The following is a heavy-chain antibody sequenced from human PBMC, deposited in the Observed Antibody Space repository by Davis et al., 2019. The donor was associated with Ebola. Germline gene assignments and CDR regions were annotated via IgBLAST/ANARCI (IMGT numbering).Heavy chain of an antibody. CDR2: INHSGST. CDR1: GGSFSGYY. V-gene: IGHV4-34*01. CDR3: ARVDIVTTNWFDP. J-gene: IGHJ5*02. D-gene: IGHD4-11*01. Sequence: MPSETLSLTCAVYGGSFSGYYWSWIRQPPGKGLEWIGEINHSGSTNYNPSLKSRVTMSIDTSRNQFSLKLNSVTAADTAVYYCARVDIVTTNWFDPWGQGTLVTVSA.